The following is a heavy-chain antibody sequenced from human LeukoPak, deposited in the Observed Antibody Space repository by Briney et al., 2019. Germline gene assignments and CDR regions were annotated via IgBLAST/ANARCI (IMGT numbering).Heavy chain of an antibody. J-gene: IGHJ4*02. CDR2: INHSGST. CDR3: ASRAWIQLWLRY. Sequence: SETLSLTCAVYGGSFSGYYWSWIRQPPGKGLEWIGEINHSGSTNYNPSLKSRVTISVDTSKNQFSLKLSSVTAADTAVYYCASRAWIQLWLRYWGQGTLVTVSS. V-gene: IGHV4-34*01. D-gene: IGHD5-18*01. CDR1: GGSFSGYY.